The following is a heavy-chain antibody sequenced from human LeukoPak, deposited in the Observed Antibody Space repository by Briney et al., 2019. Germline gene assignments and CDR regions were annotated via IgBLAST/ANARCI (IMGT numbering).Heavy chain of an antibody. CDR2: IWYDGSKK. CDR3: AKDPTAYYDSSGYYLNTIDY. V-gene: IGHV3-33*06. D-gene: IGHD3-22*01. J-gene: IGHJ4*02. CDR1: GFTFSSYG. Sequence: GGSLRLSCAASGFTFSSYGMHWVRQAPGKGLEWVAVIWYDGSKKYYADSVKGRFTISRDNVKNTLYLQMNSLRAEDTAVYYCAKDPTAYYDSSGYYLNTIDYWGQGTLVTVSS.